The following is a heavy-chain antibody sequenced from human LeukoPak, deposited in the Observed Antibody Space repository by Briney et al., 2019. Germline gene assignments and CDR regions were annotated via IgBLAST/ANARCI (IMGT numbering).Heavy chain of an antibody. D-gene: IGHD3-22*01. J-gene: IGHJ5*02. V-gene: IGHV4-38-2*02. Sequence: PSETLSLTCTVSGYSISSGYYWGWIRQPPGKGLEWIESIYHSGSTYYNPSLKSRVTISVGTSKNQFSLELSSVTAADTAVYYCATLMDSSGYYPFDPWGQGTLVTVSS. CDR2: IYHSGST. CDR1: GYSISSGYY. CDR3: ATLMDSSGYYPFDP.